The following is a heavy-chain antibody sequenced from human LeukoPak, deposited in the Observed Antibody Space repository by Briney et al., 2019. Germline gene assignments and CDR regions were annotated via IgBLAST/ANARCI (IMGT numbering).Heavy chain of an antibody. CDR3: ARTATIFGVVRGWFDP. CDR1: GGSISSYY. J-gene: IGHJ5*02. Sequence: SETLSLTCTVSGGSISSYYWSWIRQPPGKGLEWIGYIYYSGSTNYNPSLKSRVTISVDTSKNQFSLKLSSVTAADTAVYYCARTATIFGVVRGWFDPWGQGTLVTVSS. CDR2: IYYSGST. D-gene: IGHD3-3*01. V-gene: IGHV4-59*01.